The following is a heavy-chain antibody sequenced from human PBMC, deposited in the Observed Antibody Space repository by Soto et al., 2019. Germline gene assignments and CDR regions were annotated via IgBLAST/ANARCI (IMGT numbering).Heavy chain of an antibody. Sequence: SETLSLTCTVSGGSTSSGGYYWSWIRQHPGKGLEWIGYIYYSGSTYYSPSLKSRVTISVDTSKNQFSLKLSSVTAADTAVYYCARENKLLRYFDCWGQGTLVTVSS. CDR2: IYYSGST. CDR3: ARENKLLRYFDC. D-gene: IGHD3-9*01. J-gene: IGHJ4*02. V-gene: IGHV4-31*03. CDR1: GGSTSSGGYY.